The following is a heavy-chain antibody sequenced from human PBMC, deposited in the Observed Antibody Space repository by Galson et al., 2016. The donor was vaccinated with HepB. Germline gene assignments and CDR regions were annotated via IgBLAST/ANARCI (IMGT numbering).Heavy chain of an antibody. V-gene: IGHV1-69*13. J-gene: IGHJ1*01. Sequence: SVKVSCKASGGTFSSYAFSWVRQAPGQGLEWMGGIISILNTAKYAQKFQGRVTTTADESSSTAYMELSSLRSEDTAVYYCARADSSSYGYYFQHWGQGTLVTVSS. D-gene: IGHD3-22*01. CDR3: ARADSSSYGYYFQH. CDR2: IISILNTA. CDR1: GGTFSSYA.